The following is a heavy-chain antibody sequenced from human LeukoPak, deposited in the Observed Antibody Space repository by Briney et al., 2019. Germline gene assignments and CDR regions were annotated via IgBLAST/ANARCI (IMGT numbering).Heavy chain of an antibody. CDR2: TLSEGSNK. CDR1: GFTSSSFA. V-gene: IGHV3-30*10. D-gene: IGHD6-6*01. J-gene: IGHJ6*03. CDR3: AREAPSRVSSDYTYG. Sequence: VGCLRLSCAAAGFTSSSFAMHWVRHAPDEGVEWVAVTLSEGSNKYCTDSVKGRFTISRDRSKNTLYLQLNSLRAEDTAVIYCAREAPSRVSSDYTYGWGRGSTVTVSS.